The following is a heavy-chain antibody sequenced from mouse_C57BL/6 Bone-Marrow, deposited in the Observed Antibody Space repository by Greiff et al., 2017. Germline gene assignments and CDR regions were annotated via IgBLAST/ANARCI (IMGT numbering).Heavy chain of an antibody. CDR3: ARRGWLLRDFDY. D-gene: IGHD2-3*01. CDR1: GYTFPSYW. V-gene: IGHV1-55*01. CDR2: IYPGSGST. Sequence: QVQLQQPGAELVKPGASVKMSCKASGYTFPSYWITWVQQRPGQGLEWIGDIYPGSGSTNYNEKFKSKATLTVDTSSSTAYMQLSSLTSEDSAVYYCARRGWLLRDFDYWGQGTTLTVSS. J-gene: IGHJ2*01.